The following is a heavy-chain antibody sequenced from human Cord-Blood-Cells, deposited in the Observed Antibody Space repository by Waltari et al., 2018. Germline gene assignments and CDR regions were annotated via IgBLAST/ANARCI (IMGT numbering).Heavy chain of an antibody. J-gene: IGHJ5*02. D-gene: IGHD2-2*01. V-gene: IGHV1-2*02. CDR1: GYTFTGYY. CDR3: AREGQGSSTSGGWFDP. Sequence: QVQLVQSGAEVKKPGASVKVSCKASGYTFTGYYMHWVRQAPGQGLEWMGWINPNSGGTNYAQKFQGRVTMTRDTSISTAYMELSRLRSDDTAVYYCAREGQGSSTSGGWFDPWGQGTLVTVSS. CDR2: INPNSGGT.